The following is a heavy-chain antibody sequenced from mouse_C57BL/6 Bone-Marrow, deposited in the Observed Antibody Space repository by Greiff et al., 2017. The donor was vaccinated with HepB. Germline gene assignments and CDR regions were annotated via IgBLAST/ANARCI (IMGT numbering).Heavy chain of an antibody. V-gene: IGHV1-72*01. CDR3: ASTHYYGSIYFDY. D-gene: IGHD1-1*01. CDR2: IDPNSGST. CDR1: GYTFTSYW. J-gene: IGHJ2*01. Sequence: QVQLQQPGAELVKPGASVKLSCKASGYTFTSYWMHWVKQRPGRGLEWIGRIDPNSGSTKYNEKFKSKATLTVDKPSSTAYMQLSSLTSEDSAVYYCASTHYYGSIYFDYWGQGTTLTVSS.